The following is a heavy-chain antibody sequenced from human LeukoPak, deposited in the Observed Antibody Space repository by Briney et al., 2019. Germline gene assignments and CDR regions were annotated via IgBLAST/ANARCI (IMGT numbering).Heavy chain of an antibody. Sequence: PGGSLRLSCAASGFTFSSYGMHWVRQAPGKGLEWVAFIRYDGSNKYYADSVKGRFTISRDNSKNTLYLQMNSLRAEDTAVYYCAREYYYGSGCPLDYWGQGTLVTVSS. V-gene: IGHV3-30*02. CDR1: GFTFSSYG. J-gene: IGHJ4*02. D-gene: IGHD3-10*01. CDR2: IRYDGSNK. CDR3: AREYYYGSGCPLDY.